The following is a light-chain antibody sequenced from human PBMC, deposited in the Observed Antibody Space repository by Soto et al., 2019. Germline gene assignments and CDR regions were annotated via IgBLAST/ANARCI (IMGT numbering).Light chain of an antibody. J-gene: IGKJ2*01. Sequence: EIVLTQSPGTLSLSSGEGATLSCRASQTVSNNYLAWYQQKPGQAPRLLIYGASTRAIGVPDRFSGSGSGTDFTLTISRLEPEDFAVYYCQQYGTSPPLYTFGQGTKLEI. CDR3: QQYGTSPPLYT. V-gene: IGKV3-20*01. CDR1: QTVSNNY. CDR2: GAS.